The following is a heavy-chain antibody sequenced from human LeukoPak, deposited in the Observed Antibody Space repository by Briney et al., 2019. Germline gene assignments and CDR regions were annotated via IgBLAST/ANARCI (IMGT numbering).Heavy chain of an antibody. D-gene: IGHD3-10*01. J-gene: IGHJ5*02. V-gene: IGHV4-34*01. CDR2: MNHSGST. Sequence: SETLSLTCAVYGGSFSGYYWSWLRQPPGKGLEWLGEMNHSGSTNYNPSLKSRVTISVDTSKNQFSLKLSAVTAADTAVYYCARGHKWGVTMVRGVLYNWFDPWGQGTLVTVSS. CDR3: ARGHKWGVTMVRGVLYNWFDP. CDR1: GGSFSGYY.